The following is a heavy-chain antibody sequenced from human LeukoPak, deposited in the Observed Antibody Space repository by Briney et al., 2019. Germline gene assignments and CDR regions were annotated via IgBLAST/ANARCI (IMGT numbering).Heavy chain of an antibody. CDR1: GGSISSYY. J-gene: IGHJ4*02. V-gene: IGHV4-59*01. D-gene: IGHD3-9*01. CDR2: IYYSGST. Sequence: ASETLSLTCTVSGGSISSYYWSWIRQPPGKGLEWIGHIYYSGSTNYNPSLKSRVTISVDTSKNQFSLKLSSVTAADTAVYYCARQARYYDILTGLRRGYFDYWGQGTLVTVSS. CDR3: ARQARYYDILTGLRRGYFDY.